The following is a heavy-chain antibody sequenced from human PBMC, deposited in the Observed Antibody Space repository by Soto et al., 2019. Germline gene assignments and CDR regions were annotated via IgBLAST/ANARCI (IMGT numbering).Heavy chain of an antibody. Sequence: EVQLLDSGGGLVQPGGSLRLSCAASGFTFSSYAMKWVRQAPGKGLEWVSVISGSGDSTYYADSVKGRFTISRDNSKNTLYLQMNSLRTEDTAVYYCPRRGPGTDFDYWGQGTLVTVSS. J-gene: IGHJ4*02. V-gene: IGHV3-23*01. D-gene: IGHD6-13*01. CDR1: GFTFSSYA. CDR2: ISGSGDST. CDR3: PRRGPGTDFDY.